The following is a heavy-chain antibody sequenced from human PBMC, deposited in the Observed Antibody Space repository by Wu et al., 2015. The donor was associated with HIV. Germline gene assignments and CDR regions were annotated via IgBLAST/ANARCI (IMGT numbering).Heavy chain of an antibody. CDR2: LNPNSGVT. V-gene: IGHV1-2*02. CDR3: ARQDCTDGICRGYFDF. D-gene: IGHD2-8*01. Sequence: QAQLVQSGPEAKRPGASVKVSCKASGYTFTSHYMHWVRQAPGQGLEWMGWLNPNSGVTNYAEKFQGRVTLTRDTSITTAYMELERLRSDDTAEYYCARQDCTDGICRGYFDFWGQGSLVTVSS. J-gene: IGHJ4*02. CDR1: GYTFTSHY.